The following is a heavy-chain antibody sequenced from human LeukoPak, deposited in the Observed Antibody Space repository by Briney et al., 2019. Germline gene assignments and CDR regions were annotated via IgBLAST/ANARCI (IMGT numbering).Heavy chain of an antibody. Sequence: GGSLSLSCAASGFTFSSYGMNWVRQAPGKGLEWVSGISGSGGTTYYADSVKGRFTISRDNSKNSLSLQVSSLRAEDTAVYYCAKTNGYYSDWGQGTLVTVSS. CDR1: GFTFSSYG. V-gene: IGHV3-23*01. D-gene: IGHD3-22*01. J-gene: IGHJ4*02. CDR2: ISGSGGTT. CDR3: AKTNGYYSD.